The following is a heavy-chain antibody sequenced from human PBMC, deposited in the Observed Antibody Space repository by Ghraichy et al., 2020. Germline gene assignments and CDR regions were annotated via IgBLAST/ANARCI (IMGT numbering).Heavy chain of an antibody. CDR1: GFAFSNYA. CDR3: AKSVLDESSGFYSLGLDH. V-gene: IGHV3-23*01. CDR2: ISGAGSYT. J-gene: IGHJ4*02. Sequence: GGSLRLSCAASGFAFSNYAMTWVRQAPGKGLEWVSSISGAGSYTHYAESVKGRFTISRDNFNKMLFLEMQSLRAEDSAVYYCAKSVLDESSGFYSLGLDHWGQGTLVTASS. D-gene: IGHD3-22*01.